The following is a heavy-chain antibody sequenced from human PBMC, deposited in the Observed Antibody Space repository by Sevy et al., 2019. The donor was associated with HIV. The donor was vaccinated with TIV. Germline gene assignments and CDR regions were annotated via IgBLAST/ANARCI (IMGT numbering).Heavy chain of an antibody. CDR3: ARANRYSSDLGY. Sequence: GGSLRLSCAAPGFTFSSYAMSWVRQAPGKGLEWVSGISGSGDSTYYADSVKGRFTISRDNSKNTRYLQMNSLRAEDTAVYYCARANRYSSDLGYWGQGTLVTVSS. CDR1: GFTFSSYA. V-gene: IGHV3-23*01. D-gene: IGHD6-19*01. CDR2: ISGSGDST. J-gene: IGHJ4*02.